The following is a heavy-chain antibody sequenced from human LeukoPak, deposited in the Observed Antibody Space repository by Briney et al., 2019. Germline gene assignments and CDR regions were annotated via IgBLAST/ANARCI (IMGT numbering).Heavy chain of an antibody. CDR1: GYTFSNYA. CDR2: IHTNTGNP. Sequence: GASVKVSCKASGYTFSNYAMNWVRQAPGQGLEWMGWIHTNTGNPTYGQGFTGRFVFSLDTSVSTAYLEISSLKAEDTAVYYCARARYCIGTTCPAGYYGMDVWGQGTTVTVSS. CDR3: ARARYCIGTTCPAGYYGMDV. V-gene: IGHV7-4-1*02. J-gene: IGHJ6*02. D-gene: IGHD2/OR15-2a*01.